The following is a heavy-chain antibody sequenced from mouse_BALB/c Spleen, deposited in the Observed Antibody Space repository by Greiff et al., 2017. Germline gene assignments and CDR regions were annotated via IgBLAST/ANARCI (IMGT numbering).Heavy chain of an antibody. Sequence: EVQVVESGGGLVQPGGSLRLSCATSGFTFTDYYMSWVRQPPGKALEWLGFIRNKANGYTTEYSASVKGRFTISRDNSQSILYLQMNTLRAEDSATYYCARDEGNYDYWGQGTTLTVSS. J-gene: IGHJ2*01. CDR2: IRNKANGYTT. CDR1: GFTFTDYY. V-gene: IGHV7-3*02. CDR3: ARDEGNYDY. D-gene: IGHD2-1*01.